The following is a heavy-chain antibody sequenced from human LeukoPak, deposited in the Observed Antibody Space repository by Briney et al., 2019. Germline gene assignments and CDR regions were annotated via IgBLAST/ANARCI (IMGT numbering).Heavy chain of an antibody. CDR2: FIPIFGTA. Sequence: ASVKVSCKASGGTFSSYAISWVRQAPGQGLEWMGGFIPIFGTANYAQKFQGRVTITTDESTSTAYMELSSLRSEDTAVYYCARGEIAAAGTWNYWGQGTLVTVSS. CDR1: GGTFSSYA. V-gene: IGHV1-69*05. J-gene: IGHJ4*02. CDR3: ARGEIAAAGTWNY. D-gene: IGHD6-13*01.